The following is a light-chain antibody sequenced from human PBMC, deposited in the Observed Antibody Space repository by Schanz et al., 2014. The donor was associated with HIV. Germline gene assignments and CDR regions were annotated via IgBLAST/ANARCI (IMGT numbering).Light chain of an antibody. Sequence: QSALTQPASVSGSPGQSITISCTGPNSDINFYYYVSWFQQHPGKAPQLMIYDGSSRPSGVSNRFSGSKSGNTASLTVSGLQAEDEADYYCSSYAGTNNLWVFGGGTKLTVL. CDR2: DGS. J-gene: IGLJ3*02. V-gene: IGLV2-14*03. CDR1: NSDINFYYY. CDR3: SSYAGTNNLWV.